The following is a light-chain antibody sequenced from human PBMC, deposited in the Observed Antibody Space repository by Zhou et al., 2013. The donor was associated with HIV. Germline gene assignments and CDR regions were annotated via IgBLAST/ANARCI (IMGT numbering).Light chain of an antibody. CDR2: GAS. V-gene: IGKV1-39*01. Sequence: DIQMTQSPSSLSASAGDRVTITCRASQSIDSYVNWYQQRPGRAPKLLVSGASTLESGVPSRFSGSGSGTEFSLTITALQPDDFATYFCQQYKTVPLTFGGGTRV. CDR1: QSIDSY. CDR3: QQYKTVPLT. J-gene: IGKJ4*01.